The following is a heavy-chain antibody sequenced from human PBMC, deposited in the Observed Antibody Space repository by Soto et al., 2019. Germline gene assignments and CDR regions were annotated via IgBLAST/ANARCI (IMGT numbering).Heavy chain of an antibody. CDR2: ISGSGVTT. Sequence: GESLKISCAASGFTFSSYAMSWVRQTPGLGLEWVSTISGSGVTTYYADAVKGRFTISRDNSGNTLFLQMDSLRADDTAVYYCAKDRLASPAVARFDPWGQGTLVTVSS. CDR1: GFTFSSYA. J-gene: IGHJ5*02. V-gene: IGHV3-23*01. CDR3: AKDRLASPAVARFDP. D-gene: IGHD6-19*01.